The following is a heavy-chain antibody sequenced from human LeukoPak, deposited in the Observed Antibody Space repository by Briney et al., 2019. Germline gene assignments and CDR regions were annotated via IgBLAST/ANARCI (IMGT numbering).Heavy chain of an antibody. V-gene: IGHV4-38-2*02. CDR2: IYHSGST. D-gene: IGHD3-10*01. CDR1: GYSISSGYY. Sequence: SETLSLTCTVSGYSISSGYYWGWIRQPPGKGLEWIGSIYHSGSTYYNPSLKSRVTISVDTSKNQFSLKLSSVTAADTAVYYCARTLGDYGSGSYYYWGRGTLVTVSS. J-gene: IGHJ4*02. CDR3: ARTLGDYGSGSYYY.